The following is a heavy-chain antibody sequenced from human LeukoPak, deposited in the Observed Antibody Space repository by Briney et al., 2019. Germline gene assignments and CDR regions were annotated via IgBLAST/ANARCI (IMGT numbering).Heavy chain of an antibody. CDR3: TRLSPLTTSKINDDY. J-gene: IGHJ4*02. CDR1: GFTFSDSA. D-gene: IGHD4/OR15-4a*01. Sequence: GGSLRLSCAASGFTFSDSAIHWVRQASGKGLEWIGRIRSKANNYATAYAASVKGRFTISRDDSKNTAWLQMNSLKTEDTAVYYCTRLSPLTTSKINDDYWGQGTLVTVSS. V-gene: IGHV3-73*01. CDR2: IRSKANNYAT.